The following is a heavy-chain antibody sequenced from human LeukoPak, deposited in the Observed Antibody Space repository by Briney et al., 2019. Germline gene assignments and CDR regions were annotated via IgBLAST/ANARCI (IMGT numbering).Heavy chain of an antibody. CDR2: INPDGGNT. CDR3: ARIRDGYNDAYDL. V-gene: IGHV1-46*01. Sequence: ASVTVSCRASGYTFTNSYIHWVRQAPGQVLEWMGLINPDGGNTNYAQNFQGRVTLTRDTSTSTVYMELSSLRSEDTAIYYCARIRDGYNDAYDLWGQGTVVTVPS. J-gene: IGHJ3*01. CDR1: GYTFTNSY. D-gene: IGHD5-24*01.